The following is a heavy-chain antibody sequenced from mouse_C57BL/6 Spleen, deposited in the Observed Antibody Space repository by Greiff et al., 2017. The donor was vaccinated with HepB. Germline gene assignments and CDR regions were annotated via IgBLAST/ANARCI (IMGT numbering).Heavy chain of an antibody. CDR1: GFTFSSYA. J-gene: IGHJ2*01. CDR3: ARDRDGYYFVY. V-gene: IGHV5-4*01. D-gene: IGHD2-3*01. CDR2: ISDGGSYT. Sequence: DVKLVESGGGLVKPGGSLKLSCAASGFTFSSYAMSWVRQTPEKRLEWVATISDGGSYTYYPDNVKGRFTISRDNAKNNLYLQMSHLKSEDTAMYYCARDRDGYYFVYWGQGTTLTVSS.